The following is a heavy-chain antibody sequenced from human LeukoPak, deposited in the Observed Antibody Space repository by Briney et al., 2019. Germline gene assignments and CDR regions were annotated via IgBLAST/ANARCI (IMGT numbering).Heavy chain of an antibody. V-gene: IGHV4-39*01. J-gene: IGHJ4*02. CDR2: IYYSGST. CDR3: ARQVVAVAGTGYFDY. CDR1: GGSVSSGSYY. Sequence: PSETLSLTCTVSGGSVSSGSYYWGWIRQPPGKGLEWIGSIYYSGSTYYNASLKSRGTISVDTSKNQFSLKLNSVTAADTAVYFCARQVVAVAGTGYFDYWGQGTLVTVSS. D-gene: IGHD6-19*01.